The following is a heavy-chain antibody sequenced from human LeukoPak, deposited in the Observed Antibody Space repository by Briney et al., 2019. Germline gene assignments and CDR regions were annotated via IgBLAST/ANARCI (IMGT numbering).Heavy chain of an antibody. CDR1: GGSISSNNYY. D-gene: IGHD4-17*01. Sequence: SETLSLTCTVSGGSISSNNYYWGWIRQPPGRGLEWIASINDGGSTYCNPSLKSRVTMSVDTSKNQFSLGLSSVTAADTAMYYRVRDDFGDYTRRFDPWGQGTLVTVSS. CDR3: VRDDFGDYTRRFDP. V-gene: IGHV4-39*07. J-gene: IGHJ5*02. CDR2: INDGGST.